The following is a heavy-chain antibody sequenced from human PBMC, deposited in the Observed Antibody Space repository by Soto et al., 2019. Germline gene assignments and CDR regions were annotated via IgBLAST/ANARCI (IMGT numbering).Heavy chain of an antibody. V-gene: IGHV3-23*01. CDR1: GFTFSSYA. D-gene: IGHD6-13*01. Sequence: EVQLLESGGGLVQPGGSLRLSCAASGFTFSSYAMSWVRQAPGKGLEWVLAVSSSGGSTYYAAPVKGRFTISRDNSKNTLYLQMNSLRAEDTAVYYCAKYSTSWRGGQFDYWGQGTLVTVSS. CDR2: VSSSGGST. J-gene: IGHJ4*02. CDR3: AKYSTSWRGGQFDY.